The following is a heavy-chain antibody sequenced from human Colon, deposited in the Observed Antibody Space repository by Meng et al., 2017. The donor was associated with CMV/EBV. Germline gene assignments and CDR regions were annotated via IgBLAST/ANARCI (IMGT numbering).Heavy chain of an antibody. CDR1: GFSFSSSW. Sequence: VGSGGGLVRPGGSLRLSCAASGFSFSSSWMFWARQAPARGLEWTANVKPDGSDKFYVDSVKGRFTISRDNAKNSLYLQMNSLRVEDTAVYYCTGGGYWGQGILVTVSS. D-gene: IGHD3-16*01. V-gene: IGHV3-7*02. J-gene: IGHJ4*02. CDR2: VKPDGSDK. CDR3: TGGGY.